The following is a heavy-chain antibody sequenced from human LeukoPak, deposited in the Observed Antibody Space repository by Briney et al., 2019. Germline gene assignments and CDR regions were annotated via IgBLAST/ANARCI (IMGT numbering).Heavy chain of an antibody. CDR2: FDPEDGET. V-gene: IGHV1-24*01. J-gene: IGHJ4*02. Sequence: ASVKVSCKVSGYTLTELSMHWVRQAPGKGLEWMGGFDPEDGETIYAQKFQGRVTMTEDTSTDTAYMELSSLRSEDTVVYYCATTGPVGWYNVLVYWGQGTLVTVSS. CDR3: ATTGPVGWYNVLVY. D-gene: IGHD6-19*01. CDR1: GYTLTELS.